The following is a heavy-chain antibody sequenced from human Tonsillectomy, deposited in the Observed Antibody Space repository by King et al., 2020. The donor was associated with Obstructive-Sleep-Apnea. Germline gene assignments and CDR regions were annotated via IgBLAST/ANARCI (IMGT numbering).Heavy chain of an antibody. CDR1: GFSLSTSEMW. J-gene: IGHJ4*02. CDR2: ICWDDNR. D-gene: IGHD3-22*01. V-gene: IGHV2-70*01. Sequence: TLKEAGPALVKPTQTLTLTCTFSGFSLSTSEMWVSLICQPPGKARGWIALICWDDNRFFFTSLKPRRSISQDTSKNQVFLIMTNMDPADTATYFCARSPTQYFDTTAHFDFWGQGTLVTVSS. CDR3: ARSPTQYFDTTAHFDF.